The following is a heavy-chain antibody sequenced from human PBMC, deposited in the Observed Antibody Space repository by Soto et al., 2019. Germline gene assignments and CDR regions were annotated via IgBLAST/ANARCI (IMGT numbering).Heavy chain of an antibody. D-gene: IGHD1-1*01. CDR2: IYYSGST. CDR3: ASQNDDNWFDP. V-gene: IGHV4-59*01. CDR1: GGSISSYY. J-gene: IGHJ5*02. Sequence: SETLSLTCTVSGGSISSYYWSWIRQPPGKGLEWIGYIYYSGSTNYNPSLKSRVTISVDTSKNQFSLKLSSVTAADTAVYCCASQNDDNWFDPWGQGTLVTVSS.